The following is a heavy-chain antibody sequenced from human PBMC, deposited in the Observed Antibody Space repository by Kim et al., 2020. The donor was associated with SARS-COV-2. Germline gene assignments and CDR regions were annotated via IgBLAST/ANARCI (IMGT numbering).Heavy chain of an antibody. CDR1: GFTFSSYS. D-gene: IGHD3-22*01. V-gene: IGHV3-48*04. J-gene: IGHJ4*02. CDR3: ARVDSSGYYYSVDY. CDR2: ISSSSSTI. Sequence: GGSLRLSCAASGFTFSSYSMNWVPQAPGKGLEWVSYISSSSSTIYYADSVKGRFTISRDNAKNSLYLQMNSLRAEDTAVYYCARVDSSGYYYSVDYWGQGTLVTVSS.